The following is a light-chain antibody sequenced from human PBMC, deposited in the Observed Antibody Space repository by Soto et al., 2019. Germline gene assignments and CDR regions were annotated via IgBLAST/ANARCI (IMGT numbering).Light chain of an antibody. Sequence: QSVLTQPASVSGSPGQSITISCTGTSSDVGGYNYVSWYQQHPGKAPKLMIYDVSNRPSGVSNRFSGSKSGNTASLTISGLQAEDEADYYCSSYTSSGGVVFGGGTKVTVL. CDR3: SSYTSSGGVV. J-gene: IGLJ2*01. CDR2: DVS. CDR1: SSDVGGYNY. V-gene: IGLV2-14*01.